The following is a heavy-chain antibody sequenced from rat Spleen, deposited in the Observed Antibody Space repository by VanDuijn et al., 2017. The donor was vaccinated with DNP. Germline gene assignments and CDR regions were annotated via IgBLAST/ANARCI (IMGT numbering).Heavy chain of an antibody. D-gene: IGHD1-3*01. V-gene: IGHV5-31*01. CDR3: ARPLFNYGSFPDS. J-gene: IGHJ2*01. Sequence: EVQLVESGGDLVQPGRSLKLSCVTSGFTFNTYWMTWIRQAPGKGLEWVASINTDGGRTYSLDSVKGRFTISRDNAKSTLYLQLNSLNSEDTATYYCARPLFNYGSFPDSWGQGVMVTVSS. CDR2: INTDGGRT. CDR1: GFTFNTYW.